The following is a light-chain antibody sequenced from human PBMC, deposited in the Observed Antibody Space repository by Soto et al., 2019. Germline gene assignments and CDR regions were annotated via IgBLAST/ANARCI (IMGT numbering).Light chain of an antibody. V-gene: IGKV3-15*01. J-gene: IGKJ1*01. CDR2: NVF. CDR3: QQYNTWPWT. CDR1: QSIGHN. Sequence: EIIMTQFPATLSVFPGERATLSCRASQSIGHNLVWYQQRPGQDPRLVIHNVFTRATGTPARISGGGSGTEFTLTISSLQSEETAVYYCQQYNTWPWTFGQGTKVEI.